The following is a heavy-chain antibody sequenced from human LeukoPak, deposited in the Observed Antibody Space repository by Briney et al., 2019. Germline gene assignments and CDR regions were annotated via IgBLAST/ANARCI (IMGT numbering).Heavy chain of an antibody. D-gene: IGHD3-10*01. V-gene: IGHV3-23*01. CDR1: GFTFKDSA. CDR3: AKGRLLWFGELEDWFDP. Sequence: GGSLRLSCEASGFTFKDSAMSWVRQAPGKGLEWVSAISGGGGSTYYADSVKGRFTISRDNSKNTLYLQMNSLRAEDTAVYYCAKGRLLWFGELEDWFDPWGQGTLVTVSS. J-gene: IGHJ5*02. CDR2: ISGGGGST.